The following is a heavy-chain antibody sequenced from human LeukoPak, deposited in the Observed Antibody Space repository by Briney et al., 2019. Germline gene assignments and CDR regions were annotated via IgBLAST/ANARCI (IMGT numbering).Heavy chain of an antibody. CDR1: GFTFDDYG. Sequence: GGSLRLSCAASGFTFDDYGMSWVRQAPGKGLEWVSGINWNGGSTGYADSVKGRFTISRDNAKNSLYLQMNSLRAEDTALYYCASVGKPYSSSWYGFDYWGQGTLVTVSS. D-gene: IGHD6-13*01. CDR3: ASVGKPYSSSWYGFDY. J-gene: IGHJ4*02. V-gene: IGHV3-20*04. CDR2: INWNGGST.